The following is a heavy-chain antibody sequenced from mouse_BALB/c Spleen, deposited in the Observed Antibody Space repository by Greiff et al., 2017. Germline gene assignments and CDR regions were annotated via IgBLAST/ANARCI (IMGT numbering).Heavy chain of an antibody. J-gene: IGHJ3*01. D-gene: IGHD4-1*01. CDR2: ISDGGSYT. Sequence: EVKLVESGGGLVKPGGSLKLSCAASGFTFSDYYMYWVRQTPEKRLEWVATISDGGSYTYYPDSVKGRFTISRDNAKNNLYLQMSSLKSEDTAMYYCARTGTAYWGQGTLVTVSA. CDR3: ARTGTAY. CDR1: GFTFSDYY. V-gene: IGHV5-4*02.